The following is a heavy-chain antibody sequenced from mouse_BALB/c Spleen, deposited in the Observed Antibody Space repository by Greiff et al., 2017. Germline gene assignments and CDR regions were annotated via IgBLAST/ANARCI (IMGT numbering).Heavy chain of an antibody. J-gene: IGHJ1*01. CDR3: ARTPYYYGSSGYFDV. D-gene: IGHD1-1*01. CDR2: IYPGDGDT. Sequence: QVQLQQSGAELVRPGSSVKISCKASGYAFSSYWMNWVKQRPGQGLEWIGQIYPGDGDTNYNGKFKGKATLTADKSSSTAYMQLSSLTSEDSAVYFCARTPYYYGSSGYFDVWGAGTTVTVSA. CDR1: GYAFSSYW. V-gene: IGHV1-80*01.